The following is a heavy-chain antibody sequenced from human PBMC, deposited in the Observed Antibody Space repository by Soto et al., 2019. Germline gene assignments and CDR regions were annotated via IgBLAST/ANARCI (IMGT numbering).Heavy chain of an antibody. J-gene: IGHJ4*02. V-gene: IGHV2-5*02. CDR3: AHFSREFHLILSHYWFDY. Sequence: SGPTLVNPTQTLTLTCTFSGFSLSTRGVGVGWIRQPPGKALEWLALIYWDDDEWYSPSLKSRLTTIKDTSKNQVVLTMTNMDPVDTATYYCAHFSREFHLILSHYWFDYWGQGTLVTVSS. CDR1: GFSLSTRGVG. CDR2: IYWDDDE. D-gene: IGHD3-10*01.